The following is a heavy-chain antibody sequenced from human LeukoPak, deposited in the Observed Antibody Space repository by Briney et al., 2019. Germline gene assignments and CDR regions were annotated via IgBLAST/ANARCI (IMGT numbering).Heavy chain of an antibody. CDR3: ARDPTRRVVPAAHFDY. D-gene: IGHD2-2*01. CDR1: GGSISSGDYY. V-gene: IGHV4-30-4*01. CDR2: IYYSGST. Sequence: PSETLSLTCTVSGGSISSGDYYRSWIRQPPGKGLEWIGYIYYSGSTCYNPSLKSRVTISIDTSKNQFSLKLSSVTAADTAVYYCARDPTRRVVPAAHFDYWGQGTLVTVSS. J-gene: IGHJ4*02.